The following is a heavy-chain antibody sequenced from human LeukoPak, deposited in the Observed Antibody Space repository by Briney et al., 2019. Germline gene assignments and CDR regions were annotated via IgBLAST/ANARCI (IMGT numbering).Heavy chain of an antibody. J-gene: IGHJ6*04. CDR2: IYYSGST. CDR3: ARGDYGGKEDV. Sequence: PSETLSLTCTVSGGSISSYYWSWIRQPPGKGLEWIGYIYYSGSTNYNPSLKSRVTISVDTSKNQFSLKLSSVTAADTAVYYCARGDYGGKEDVWGKGTTVTVSS. CDR1: GGSISSYY. V-gene: IGHV4-59*01. D-gene: IGHD4-23*01.